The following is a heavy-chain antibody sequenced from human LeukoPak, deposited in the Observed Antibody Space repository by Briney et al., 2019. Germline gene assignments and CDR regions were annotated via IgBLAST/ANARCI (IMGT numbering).Heavy chain of an antibody. CDR1: GGSISSYY. Sequence: PSETLSLTCTVSGGSISSYYWSWIRQPPGKGLEWIGYIYYSGSTYYNPSLKSRVTISVDTSKNQFSLKLSSVTAADTAVYYCARGKYSSSPNDYWGQGTLVTVSS. V-gene: IGHV4-59*06. CDR2: IYYSGST. CDR3: ARGKYSSSPNDY. D-gene: IGHD6-6*01. J-gene: IGHJ4*02.